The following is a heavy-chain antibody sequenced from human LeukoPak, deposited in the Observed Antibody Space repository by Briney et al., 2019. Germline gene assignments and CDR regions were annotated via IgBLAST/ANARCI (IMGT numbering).Heavy chain of an antibody. Sequence: PSGTLSLTCAVSGGSISSDNWWSWVRQPPEKGPEWIGEIYHSGSTYYNPSLKSRVTISVDRSKNQFSLKLSSVTAADTAVCYCARVPTSAAGYYYYGMDVWGQGTTVTVSS. D-gene: IGHD6-13*01. CDR1: GGSISSDNW. CDR3: ARVPTSAAGYYYYGMDV. J-gene: IGHJ6*02. CDR2: IYHSGST. V-gene: IGHV4-4*02.